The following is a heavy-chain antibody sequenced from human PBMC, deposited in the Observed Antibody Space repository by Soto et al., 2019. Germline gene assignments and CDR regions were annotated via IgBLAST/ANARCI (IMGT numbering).Heavy chain of an antibody. Sequence: EVQLLESGGGLVQPGGSLRLSCAASGFTFSSYAMSWVRQAPGKGLEWVSAISGSGGSTYYADSVKGRFTISRDNSKNTLYLQMISLRAEDTAVYYCAKPWDIVVVPAAGYWGQGTLVTVSS. CDR2: ISGSGGST. J-gene: IGHJ4*02. D-gene: IGHD2-2*01. CDR1: GFTFSSYA. CDR3: AKPWDIVVVPAAGY. V-gene: IGHV3-23*01.